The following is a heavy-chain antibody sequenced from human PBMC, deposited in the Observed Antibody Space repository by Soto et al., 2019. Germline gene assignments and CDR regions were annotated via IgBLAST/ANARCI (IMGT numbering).Heavy chain of an antibody. CDR1: GGSFSGYY. CDR2: INQSGST. J-gene: IGHJ4*02. Sequence: QVQLQQWGAGLLKPSETLSLTCAVYGGSFSGYYWSWIRQPPGKGLEWIGEINQSGSTNYKPSLKSRVTISVDTSKNPFSLKLSSVTAADTAVYYCARTYSSSWSPFDYWGQGTLVTVSS. CDR3: ARTYSSSWSPFDY. D-gene: IGHD6-13*01. V-gene: IGHV4-34*01.